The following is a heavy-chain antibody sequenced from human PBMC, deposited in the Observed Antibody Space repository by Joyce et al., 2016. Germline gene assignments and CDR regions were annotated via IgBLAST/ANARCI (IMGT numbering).Heavy chain of an antibody. V-gene: IGHV3-33*01. J-gene: IGHJ2*01. Sequence: QVVLVESGGGVVQPGTSLRLSCVVSGLTFSGSGFHWVRQTPGKGPEWVAVIWDDGSQTYYADSVKGRFTISRDDSRDTVYLQMTSLRVEDTSVYYCARGRSGASDWYFEPWGRGTLVTVSS. CDR2: IWDDGSQT. CDR3: ARGRSGASDWYFEP. CDR1: GLTFSGSG. D-gene: IGHD2-15*01.